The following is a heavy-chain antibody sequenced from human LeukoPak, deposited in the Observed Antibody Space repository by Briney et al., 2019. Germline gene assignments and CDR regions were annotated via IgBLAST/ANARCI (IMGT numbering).Heavy chain of an antibody. Sequence: ASVKVSCKASGYTFTSYYMHWVRQAPGQGLEWMGIINPSGGSTSYAQKFQGRVTMSRDTSTSTVYMELSSLRSEDTAVYYCARVGYGGYFDYWGQGTLVTVSS. J-gene: IGHJ4*02. CDR1: GYTFTSYY. CDR2: INPSGGST. D-gene: IGHD4-23*01. CDR3: ARVGYGGYFDY. V-gene: IGHV1-46*03.